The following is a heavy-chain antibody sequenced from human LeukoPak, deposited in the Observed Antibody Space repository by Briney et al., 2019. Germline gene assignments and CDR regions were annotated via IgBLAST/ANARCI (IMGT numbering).Heavy chain of an antibody. D-gene: IGHD7-27*01. CDR3: ARNWGSYAFDI. CDR2: ISYSGSS. J-gene: IGHJ3*02. CDR1: GDSISSYY. Sequence: SETLSLTCTASGDSISSYYWSWIRQPPGKGLEWIAYISYSGSSNYNPSLKSRVTISVGRSENQFCLRLSSVTAADTAVYYCARNWGSYAFDIWGQGAMVSVSS. V-gene: IGHV4-59*08.